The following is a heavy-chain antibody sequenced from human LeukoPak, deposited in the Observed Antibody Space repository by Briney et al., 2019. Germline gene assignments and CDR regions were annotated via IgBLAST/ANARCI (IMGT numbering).Heavy chain of an antibody. V-gene: IGHV1-69*05. CDR2: IIPIFGTA. J-gene: IGHJ4*02. CDR3: ASGYSFAARYY. Sequence: SVKLSCKASGGTFSSYAISGVRQAPGQGLEWMGKIIPIFGTAHYAQKFQGRVTSTTAESARTAYMEVSSLRSEDTAVYYCASGYSFAARYYWGQGTLVTVSS. CDR1: GGTFSSYA. D-gene: IGHD5-18*01.